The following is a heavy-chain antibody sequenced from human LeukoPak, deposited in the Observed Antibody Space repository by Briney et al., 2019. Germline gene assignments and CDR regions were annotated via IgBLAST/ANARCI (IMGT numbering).Heavy chain of an antibody. Sequence: GGSLRLSCAASGFTFSNAWMSWVRQAPGKGLEWVGRIKSKTDGGTTDYAAPVKGRFTISRDDSKNTLYLQMNSLKTEDTAVYYCTTTIAYSSSWYEFDFEYWGQGTLVTVPS. CDR1: GFTFSNAW. CDR3: TTTIAYSSSWYEFDFEY. V-gene: IGHV3-15*01. J-gene: IGHJ4*02. CDR2: IKSKTDGGTT. D-gene: IGHD6-13*01.